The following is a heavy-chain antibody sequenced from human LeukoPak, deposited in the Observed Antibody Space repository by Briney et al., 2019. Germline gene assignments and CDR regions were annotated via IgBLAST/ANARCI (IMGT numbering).Heavy chain of an antibody. CDR3: ARPARYYYDSSGYYLDY. Sequence: ASVKVSCKASGYTFTDYYMHWVRPAPGQGLEWMGRINPNSGGTNYAQKFEGRVTITRDTSISTAYMELSRLRSDDTAVYYCARPARYYYDSSGYYLDYWGQGTLVTVSS. J-gene: IGHJ4*02. V-gene: IGHV1-2*06. CDR2: INPNSGGT. CDR1: GYTFTDYY. D-gene: IGHD3-22*01.